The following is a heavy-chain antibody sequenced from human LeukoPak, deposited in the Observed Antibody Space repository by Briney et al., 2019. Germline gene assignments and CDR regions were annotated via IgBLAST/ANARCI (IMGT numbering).Heavy chain of an antibody. D-gene: IGHD6-13*01. CDR1: GFTFSSYG. V-gene: IGHV3-23*01. CDR2: ISGSGGST. Sequence: GGSLRLSCAASGFTFSSYGMSWVRQAPGKGLEWVSAISGSGGSTYYADSVKGRFTISRDISKNTLYLQMNSLRAEDTAVYYCAKGPKQLLVGSRGYYFDSWGQGTLVTVSS. CDR3: AKGPKQLLVGSRGYYFDS. J-gene: IGHJ4*02.